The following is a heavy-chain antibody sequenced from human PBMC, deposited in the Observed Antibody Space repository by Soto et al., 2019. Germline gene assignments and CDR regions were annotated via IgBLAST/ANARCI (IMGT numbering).Heavy chain of an antibody. V-gene: IGHV3-30*18. D-gene: IGHD6-13*01. CDR3: AKAGASAGTAYYYYGMDV. CDR2: ISYDGSNK. CDR1: GFTFSSYG. Sequence: GGSLRLSCAASGFTFSSYGMHWVRQAPGKGLEWVAVISYDGSNKYYADSVKGRFTISRDNSKNTLYLQMNSLRAEDTAVYYCAKAGASAGTAYYYYGMDVWGQGTTVTVSS. J-gene: IGHJ6*02.